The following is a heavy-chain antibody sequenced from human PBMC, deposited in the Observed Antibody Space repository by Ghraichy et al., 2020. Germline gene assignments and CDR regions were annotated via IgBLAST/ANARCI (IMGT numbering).Heavy chain of an antibody. Sequence: GGSLRLSCAASGFTFSSYSMNWVRQAPGKGLEWVSYISSSSSTIYYADSVKGRFTISRDNAKNSLYLQMNSLRDEDTAVYYCARGDCSGGSCNYYYYYGMDVWGQGTTVTVSS. CDR2: ISSSSSTI. CDR3: ARGDCSGGSCNYYYYYGMDV. D-gene: IGHD2-15*01. CDR1: GFTFSSYS. J-gene: IGHJ6*02. V-gene: IGHV3-48*02.